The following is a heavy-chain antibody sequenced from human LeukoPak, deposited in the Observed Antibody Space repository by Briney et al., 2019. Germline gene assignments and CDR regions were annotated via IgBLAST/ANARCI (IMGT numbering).Heavy chain of an antibody. V-gene: IGHV3-23*01. J-gene: IGHJ6*04. CDR3: AQQGTVLRYFDV. Sequence: GGSLRLSCAASGFTFSSYAMSWVRQAPGKGLEWVSAISGSGGSTYYADSVKGRFTISRDNSKNTLYLQMNSLRAEDTAVYYCAQQGTVLRYFDVWGKGTTVTVSS. CDR2: ISGSGGST. D-gene: IGHD3-9*01. CDR1: GFTFSSYA.